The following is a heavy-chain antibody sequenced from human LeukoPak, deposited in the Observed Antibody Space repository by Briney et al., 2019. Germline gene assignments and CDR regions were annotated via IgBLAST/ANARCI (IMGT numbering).Heavy chain of an antibody. CDR2: IYYSGST. V-gene: IGHV4-39*07. J-gene: IGHJ5*02. CDR3: ARGGNYWPQWWFDP. CDR1: GGSVSSSSYY. Sequence: SETLSLTCTVSGGSVSSSSYYWGWIRQPPGKGLEWIGSIYYSGSTYYNPSLKSRVTMSLDASKNQFSLELNSVTPADTAVYYCARGGNYWPQWWFDPWGRGTLVSVSS. D-gene: IGHD1-26*01.